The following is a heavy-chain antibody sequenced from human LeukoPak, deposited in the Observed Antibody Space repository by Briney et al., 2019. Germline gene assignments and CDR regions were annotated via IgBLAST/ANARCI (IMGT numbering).Heavy chain of an antibody. V-gene: IGHV1-2*06. CDR1: GYTFTSYD. CDR3: ASTYSSSWYRGNAFDI. CDR2: MNPNRGDT. J-gene: IGHJ3*02. Sequence: ASVKVSCKASGYTFTSYDIHWVRQATGQGLEWMGRMNPNRGDTDYAQKFQGRVTMTRDTSISTAYMELSRLRSDDTAVYYCASTYSSSWYRGNAFDIWGQGTMVTVSS. D-gene: IGHD6-13*01.